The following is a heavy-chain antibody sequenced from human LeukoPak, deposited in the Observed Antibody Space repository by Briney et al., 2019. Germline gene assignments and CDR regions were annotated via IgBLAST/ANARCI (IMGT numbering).Heavy chain of an antibody. J-gene: IGHJ4*02. Sequence: PGGSLRLSCAASGFSFTRYWMTWVRQAPGKGLEWVSYISGSGTDILYADSVKGRFTMSRDNAKNSLYLQMNSLRTEDTAVYYCTRDPRVLDYWGQGTLVTVSS. CDR1: GFSFTRYW. D-gene: IGHD3-10*01. V-gene: IGHV3-21*05. CDR2: ISGSGTDI. CDR3: TRDPRVLDY.